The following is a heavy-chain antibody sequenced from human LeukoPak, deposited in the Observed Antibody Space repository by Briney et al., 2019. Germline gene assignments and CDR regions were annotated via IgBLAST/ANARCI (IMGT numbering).Heavy chain of an antibody. CDR2: IKQDGSEK. J-gene: IGHJ3*02. CDR3: ARWSLYYYDSSGYPPDDAFDI. D-gene: IGHD3-22*01. CDR1: GFTFSSYA. V-gene: IGHV3-7*01. Sequence: GGSLRLSCGASGFTFSSYAMSWVRRAPGKGLEWVANIKQDGSEKYYVDSVKGRFTISRDNAKNSLYLQMNSLRAEDTAVYYCARWSLYYYDSSGYPPDDAFDIWGQGTMVTVSS.